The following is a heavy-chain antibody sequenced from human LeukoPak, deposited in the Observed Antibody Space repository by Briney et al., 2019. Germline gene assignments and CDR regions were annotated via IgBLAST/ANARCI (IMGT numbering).Heavy chain of an antibody. J-gene: IGHJ4*02. V-gene: IGHV3-23*01. D-gene: IGHD5-18*01. CDR2: TTSTGTVT. CDR3: AKERCSHGCDXYDS. CDR1: GLTFSNYA. Sequence: GGSLRLSCAASGLTFSNYAMLWVRQAPGKGLEWISSTTSTGTVTFYADSVRGRFTISRDNPKDTLYLQMNSLRAEDTAVYYCAKERCSHGCDXYDSWGQGTLVVVSS.